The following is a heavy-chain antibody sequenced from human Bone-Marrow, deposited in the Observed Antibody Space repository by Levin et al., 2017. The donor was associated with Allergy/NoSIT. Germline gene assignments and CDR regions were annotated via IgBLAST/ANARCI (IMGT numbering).Heavy chain of an antibody. J-gene: IGHJ4*02. V-gene: IGHV3-23*01. D-gene: IGHD2-21*01. CDR3: AKEAYAYGRPFDS. CDR1: GFTFSSFA. Sequence: GESLKISCAASGFTFSSFALSWVRQAPGKGLEWVSGITGSGETRYYADSVRGRFTLSRDNLKNMVYLEMNSLRGEDPAIYFCAKEAYAYGRPFDSWGQGTLVTVSS. CDR2: ITGSGETR.